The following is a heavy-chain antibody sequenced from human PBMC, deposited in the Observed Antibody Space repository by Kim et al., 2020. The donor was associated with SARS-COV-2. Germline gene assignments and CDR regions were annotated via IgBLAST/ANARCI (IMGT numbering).Heavy chain of an antibody. V-gene: IGHV4-34*01. CDR3: ASFCGSGLSSTSCYEGLDY. CDR2: INHSGST. Sequence: SETLSLTCAVYGGSFSGYYWSWIRQPPGKGLEWIGEINHSGSTNYNPSLKSRVTISVDTSKNQFSLKLSSVTAADTAVYYCASFCGSGLSSTSCYEGLDYWGQGTLVTVSS. D-gene: IGHD2-2*01. CDR1: GGSFSGYY. J-gene: IGHJ4*02.